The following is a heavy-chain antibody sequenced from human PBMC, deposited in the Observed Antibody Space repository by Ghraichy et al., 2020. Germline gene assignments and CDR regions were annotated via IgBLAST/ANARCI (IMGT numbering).Heavy chain of an antibody. CDR2: IFFDGDT. Sequence: SETLSLTCSVSGDSISSNNYYWGWIRQSPGQGLQWIGSIFFDGDTSYNPSLESRVTISVDTSNNQLSLELRSVTATDAAVYFCARAFSITMIRGFDYWGQGTLVPVSS. CDR1: GDSISSNNYY. V-gene: IGHV4-39*01. D-gene: IGHD3-10*01. CDR3: ARAFSITMIRGFDY. J-gene: IGHJ4*02.